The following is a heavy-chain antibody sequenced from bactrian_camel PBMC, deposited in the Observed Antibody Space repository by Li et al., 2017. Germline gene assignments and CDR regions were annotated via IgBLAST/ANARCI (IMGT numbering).Heavy chain of an antibody. V-gene: IGHV3S7*01. J-gene: IGHJ4*01. Sequence: HVQLVESGGGSVQAGGSLTLSCVTSGFTFGKSFMSWVRQAPGKGLEWVSGIYSDGSNTYYADSVKGRFTISRDNAKNTVYLQMTSLQSEDTALYYCTADISQMGWVRYNYWGQGTQVTVS. CDR2: IYSDGSNT. CDR3: TADISQMGWVRYNY. CDR1: GFTFGKSF. D-gene: IGHD5*01.